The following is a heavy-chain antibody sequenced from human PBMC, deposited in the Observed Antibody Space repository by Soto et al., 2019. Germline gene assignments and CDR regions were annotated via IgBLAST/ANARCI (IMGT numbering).Heavy chain of an antibody. Sequence: EVQLVESGGGLVQPGGSLRLSCAASGFTFSSYEMNWVRQAPGKGLEWVSYISSSGSTIYYADSVKGRFTISRDNAKNSLYLQMNSLRAEDTAVYYCASYLGYCSSTSCYFDYWCQGTLVTVSS. CDR3: ASYLGYCSSTSCYFDY. D-gene: IGHD2-2*01. CDR1: GFTFSSYE. V-gene: IGHV3-48*03. CDR2: ISSSGSTI. J-gene: IGHJ4*02.